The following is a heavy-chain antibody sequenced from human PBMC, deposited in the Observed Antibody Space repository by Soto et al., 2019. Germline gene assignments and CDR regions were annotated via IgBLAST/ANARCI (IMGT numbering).Heavy chain of an antibody. D-gene: IGHD6-19*01. V-gene: IGHV3-33*01. CDR3: ARVAAVAGTFHWFDP. Sequence: QVPLVESGGGVVQPGRSLRLSCAASGFTFSSYGMHWVRQAPGKGLEWVAVIWYDGSNKYYADSVKGRFTISRDNSKNTLYLQMNSLRAEDTAVYYCARVAAVAGTFHWFDPWGQGTLVTVSS. CDR2: IWYDGSNK. CDR1: GFTFSSYG. J-gene: IGHJ5*02.